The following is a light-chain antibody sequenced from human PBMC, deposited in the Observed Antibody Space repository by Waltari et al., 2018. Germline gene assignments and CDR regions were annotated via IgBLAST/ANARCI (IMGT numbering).Light chain of an antibody. Sequence: QSALTQPAAVSGSPGQSITIPCTRTSSYIGGYHYFSCYQHHPVKAPNLMIYAVTNPPSGVSNRFSGSKSGNTASLTISGLQAEDEAAYYCGSYRSSALEAIFGGGTKLTVL. CDR2: AVT. CDR3: GSYRSSALEAI. CDR1: SSYIGGYHY. J-gene: IGLJ2*01. V-gene: IGLV2-14*03.